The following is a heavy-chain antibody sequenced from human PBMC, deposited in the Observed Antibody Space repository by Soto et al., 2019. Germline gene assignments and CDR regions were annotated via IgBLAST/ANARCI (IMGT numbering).Heavy chain of an antibody. CDR2: ISYDGSNK. V-gene: IGHV3-30-3*01. D-gene: IGHD2-2*01. Sequence: GGSLSLSSAASGFTFSSYAMHWVRQAPGKGLEWVAVISYDGSNKYYADSVKGRFTISRDNSKNTLYLQMNSLRAEDTAVYYCARGSSSLTRFDYWGQGTLVTVSS. CDR1: GFTFSSYA. J-gene: IGHJ4*02. CDR3: ARGSSSLTRFDY.